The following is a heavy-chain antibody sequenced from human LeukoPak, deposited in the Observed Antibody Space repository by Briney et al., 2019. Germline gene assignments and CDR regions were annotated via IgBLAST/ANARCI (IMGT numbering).Heavy chain of an antibody. CDR1: GFSFSTYA. J-gene: IGHJ4*02. CDR3: AKDLMSYYDSSGYS. V-gene: IGHV3-23*01. CDR2: ISDSGGST. D-gene: IGHD3-22*01. Sequence: QPGGSLRLSCAASGFSFSTYAMSWVRQAPGKGLEWVSVISDSGGSTYYADSVKGRFTISRDNSKNTLYLQMNSLRAEDTAVYYCAKDLMSYYDSSGYSWGQGTLVTVSS.